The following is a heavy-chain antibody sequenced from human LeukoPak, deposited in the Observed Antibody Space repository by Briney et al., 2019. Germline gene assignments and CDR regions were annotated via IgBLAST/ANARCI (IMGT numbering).Heavy chain of an antibody. Sequence: ASVKVSCKASGCTFTSYDINWVRQATGQGLEWRGWMNPNSGNTIYAQKFKSRVTMPRYTSISTAYMELSSLRSEDTAVYYCARRKSSTSPPEPIDHWGQGTLVTVSS. CDR2: MNPNSGNT. V-gene: IGHV1-8*01. CDR1: GCTFTSYD. D-gene: IGHD2-2*01. CDR3: ARRKSSTSPPEPIDH. J-gene: IGHJ4*02.